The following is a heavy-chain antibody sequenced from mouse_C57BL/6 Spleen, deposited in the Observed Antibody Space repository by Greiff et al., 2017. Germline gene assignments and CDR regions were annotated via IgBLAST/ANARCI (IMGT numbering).Heavy chain of an antibody. D-gene: IGHD2-4*01. CDR3: GYEDDGCCFAMDD. CDR2: IHPNSGST. J-gene: IGHJ4*01. CDR1: GYTFTSYW. Sequence: QVQLQQPGAELVKPGASVKLSCKASGYTFTSYWMHWVKQRPGQGLEWIGMIHPNSGSTNYNEKFKSKATLTVDKSSSTAYMQLSSLTSEDSAVYYCGYEDDGCCFAMDDRGKGTSVTVSS. V-gene: IGHV1-64*01.